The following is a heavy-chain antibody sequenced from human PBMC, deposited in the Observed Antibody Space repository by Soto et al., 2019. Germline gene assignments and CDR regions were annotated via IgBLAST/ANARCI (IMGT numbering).Heavy chain of an antibody. CDR3: TKYTSSSRYAYYGMDV. J-gene: IGHJ6*02. V-gene: IGHV3-49*03. CDR2: IMSKAYGGTT. D-gene: IGHD6-13*01. CDR1: GFTLSSYA. Sequence: GSLRLSCTPSGFTLSSYAMSWSRQAPGKGRDWVGVIMSKAYGGTTDYAASVKGRFTISRDDSKSIAYLQMNSLKSEDTGVYYFTKYTSSSRYAYYGMDVWGQGTTVTVSS.